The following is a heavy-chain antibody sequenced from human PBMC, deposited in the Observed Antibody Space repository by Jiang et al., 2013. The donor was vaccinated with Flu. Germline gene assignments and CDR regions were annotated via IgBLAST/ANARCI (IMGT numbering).Heavy chain of an antibody. CDR2: INPNSGGT. Sequence: GAEVKKPGASVKVSCKASGYTFTGYYMHWVRQAPGQGLEWMGWINPNSGGTNYAQKFQGRVTMTRDTSISTAYMELSRLRSDDTAVYYCARGFERAIAVAGAPYYYYGMDVWGQGTTVTVSS. D-gene: IGHD6-19*01. CDR1: GYTFTGYY. J-gene: IGHJ6*02. V-gene: IGHV1-2*02. CDR3: ARGFERAIAVAGAPYYYYGMDV.